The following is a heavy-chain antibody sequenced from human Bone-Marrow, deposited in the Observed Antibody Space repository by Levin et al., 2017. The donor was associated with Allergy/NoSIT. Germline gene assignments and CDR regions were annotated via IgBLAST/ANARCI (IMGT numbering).Heavy chain of an antibody. CDR3: ARRDTMSYGMDV. D-gene: IGHD3-3*01. V-gene: IGHV3-23*01. CDR2: ITASDDT. J-gene: IGHJ6*02. CDR1: AFTVSNYA. Sequence: GASVKVSCAAYAFTVSNYAMRWVRQAPGKGLEWVSTITASDDTHYADSVKGRFTISRDYSKNTLYLQMDSLRAEDTALYYCARRDTMSYGMDVWGQGTTVTV.